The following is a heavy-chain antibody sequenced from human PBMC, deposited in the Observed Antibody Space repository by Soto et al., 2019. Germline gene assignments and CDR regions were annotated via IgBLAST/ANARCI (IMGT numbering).Heavy chain of an antibody. CDR3: ARERGGYSYGDY. D-gene: IGHD5-18*01. V-gene: IGHV1-18*01. Sequence: QVQLVQSGAEVKKPGASVKVSCKTSGYTFTSYGITWVRQAPGQGLEWMGWVNIYEGSTNYAQKFQDRVTMTTDTSTSTVYVELRSLRSDGTAIYYCARERGGYSYGDYWGQGTLVTVSS. J-gene: IGHJ4*02. CDR1: GYTFTSYG. CDR2: VNIYEGST.